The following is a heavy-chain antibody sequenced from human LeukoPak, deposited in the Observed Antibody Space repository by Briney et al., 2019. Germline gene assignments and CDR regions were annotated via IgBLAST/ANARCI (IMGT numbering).Heavy chain of an antibody. D-gene: IGHD3-9*01. Sequence: PGGSLRLSCAASGFTFSSYGMSWVRQAPGKGLEGVSAISGSGGSTYYADSVKGRFTISRDNSKNTLYLQMNSLRAEDTAVYYCANGYYDILTGFTPDDAFDIWGQGTMVTVSS. V-gene: IGHV3-23*01. CDR1: GFTFSSYG. CDR2: ISGSGGST. CDR3: ANGYYDILTGFTPDDAFDI. J-gene: IGHJ3*02.